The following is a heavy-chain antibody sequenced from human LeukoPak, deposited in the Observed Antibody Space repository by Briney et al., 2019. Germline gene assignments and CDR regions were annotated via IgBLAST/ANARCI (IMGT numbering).Heavy chain of an antibody. CDR2: INANSGGT. D-gene: IGHD2-2*01. CDR3: ARVREVLSAAWSWFDS. V-gene: IGHV1-2*02. J-gene: IGHJ5*01. CDR1: GYTFTGYY. Sequence: SVKVSCKASGYTFTGYYMHWVRQAPGQGLEWMGWINANSGGTNYAQKFQGRVTMTTDTSTSTAYMELSRLRSDDTAVYYCARVREVLSAAWSWFDSWGQGTLVTVSS.